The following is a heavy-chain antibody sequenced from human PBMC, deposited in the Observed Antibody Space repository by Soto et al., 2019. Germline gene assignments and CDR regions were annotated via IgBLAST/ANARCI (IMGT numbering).Heavy chain of an antibody. CDR1: GYTFTSYG. V-gene: IGHV1-18*01. CDR3: ARDQNYYGSGSYSDAFDI. J-gene: IGHJ3*02. Sequence: QVQLVQSGAEVKKPGASVKVSCKASGYTFTSYGISWVRQAPGQGLEWMGWISAYNGNTNYAQKLPGRVTMTTDTSTSTAYMELRSLRSDDTAVYYCARDQNYYGSGSYSDAFDIWGQGTMVTVSS. D-gene: IGHD3-10*01. CDR2: ISAYNGNT.